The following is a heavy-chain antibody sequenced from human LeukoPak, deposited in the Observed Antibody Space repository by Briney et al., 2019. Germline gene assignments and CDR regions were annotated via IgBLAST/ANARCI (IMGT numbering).Heavy chain of an antibody. CDR2: IYYSGST. Sequence: SETLSLTCTVSGGSISSYYWSWIRQPPGKGLEWIGHIYYSGSTNYNPSLKSRVTISVDTSKNQFSLKLSSVTAADTAVYYCATSWPDGGATGWFDSWGQGTLVTVSS. V-gene: IGHV4-59*01. J-gene: IGHJ5*01. CDR1: GGSISSYY. D-gene: IGHD4-23*01. CDR3: ATSWPDGGATGWFDS.